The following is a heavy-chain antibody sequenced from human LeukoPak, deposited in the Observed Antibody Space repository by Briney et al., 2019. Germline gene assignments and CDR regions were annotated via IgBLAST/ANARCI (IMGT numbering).Heavy chain of an antibody. CDR2: INPNSGGT. Sequence: ASAKVSCKASGYTFTGYYMHWVRQAPGQGLEWMGWINPNSGGTNYAQKFQGRVTMTRDTSISTAYMELSRLRSDDTAVYYCAPLDIAAAGFDYWGQGTLVTVSS. CDR1: GYTFTGYY. CDR3: APLDIAAAGFDY. J-gene: IGHJ4*02. V-gene: IGHV1-2*02. D-gene: IGHD6-13*01.